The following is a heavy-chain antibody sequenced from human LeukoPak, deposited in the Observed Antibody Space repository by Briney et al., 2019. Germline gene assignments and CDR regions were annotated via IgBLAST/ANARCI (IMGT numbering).Heavy chain of an antibody. CDR2: IKKDGSEK. J-gene: IGHJ4*02. CDR3: ARGLYSSTTYYFDY. Sequence: GGSLRLSCAASGLTSSSYWMSWVRQAPGRGRKWLANIKKDGSEKYNVDSVKGRFTISRDNAKSSLYLQMNSLRGEDTAVYYCARGLYSSTTYYFDYWGQGTLVTVSS. V-gene: IGHV3-7*03. D-gene: IGHD6-13*01. CDR1: GLTSSSYW.